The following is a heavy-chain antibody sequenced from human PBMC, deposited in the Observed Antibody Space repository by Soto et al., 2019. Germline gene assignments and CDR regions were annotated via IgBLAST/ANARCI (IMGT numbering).Heavy chain of an antibody. J-gene: IGHJ4*02. V-gene: IGHV1-18*01. CDR3: ARARRYCSSTSCYSDC. D-gene: IGHD2-2*01. CDR2: ILTYNGNT. CDR1: GYTFTTYG. Sequence: GASVKVSCKASGYTFTTYGISWVRQAPGQGLEWLGWILTYNGNTHYAQKLQGRVTMTTDTSTSTAYMELRSLRSDDTAVYFCARARRYCSSTSCYSDCWGQGTLVTVSS.